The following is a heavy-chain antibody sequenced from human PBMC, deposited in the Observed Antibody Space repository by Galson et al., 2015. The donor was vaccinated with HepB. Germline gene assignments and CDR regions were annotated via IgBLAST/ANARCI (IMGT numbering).Heavy chain of an antibody. V-gene: IGHV7-4-1*02. CDR2: INTNTGNP. CDR3: ARDLSSSWEVDAFDI. Sequence: SVKVSCKASGYTFTGYYMHWVRQAPGQGLEWMGWINTNTGNPTYAQGFTGRFVFSLDTSVSTAYLQISSLKAEDTAVYYCARDLSSSWEVDAFDIWGQGTMVTVSS. J-gene: IGHJ3*02. CDR1: GYTFTGYY. D-gene: IGHD6-13*01.